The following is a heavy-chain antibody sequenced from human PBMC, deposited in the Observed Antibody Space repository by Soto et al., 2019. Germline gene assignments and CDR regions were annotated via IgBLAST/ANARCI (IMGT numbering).Heavy chain of an antibody. V-gene: IGHV4-39*01. Sequence: SSETLSLTCTVSGDSISSSSYYWGWIRQPPGKGLEWIGSIYYSGSTYYNPSLKSRVTISVDTSKNQFSLKLSSVTAADTAVYYCARSGSLTTTARAFDIWGQGTMVTVSS. D-gene: IGHD1-1*01. CDR3: ARSGSLTTTARAFDI. CDR1: GDSISSSSYY. CDR2: IYYSGST. J-gene: IGHJ3*02.